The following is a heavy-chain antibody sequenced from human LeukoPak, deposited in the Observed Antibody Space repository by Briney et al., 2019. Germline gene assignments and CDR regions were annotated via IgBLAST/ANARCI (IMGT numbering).Heavy chain of an antibody. J-gene: IGHJ4*02. CDR1: GGSINNY. D-gene: IGHD2/OR15-2a*01. Sequence: SETLSLTCTVSGGSINNYWNWIRQPAGKGLEWIGRIFASGSPNYNPSLKSRVSMSVDTSSQFSLKLSSVTAADTAVYYCARDGAVNMRGWYFDYWGQGALVTVSS. CDR3: ARDGAVNMRGWYFDY. V-gene: IGHV4-4*07. CDR2: IFASGSP.